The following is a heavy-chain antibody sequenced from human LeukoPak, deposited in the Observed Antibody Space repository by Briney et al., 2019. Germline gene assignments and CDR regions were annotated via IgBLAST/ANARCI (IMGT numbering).Heavy chain of an antibody. J-gene: IGHJ5*02. CDR3: ARGLPQRWYWFDP. CDR2: INPNSGGT. D-gene: IGHD5-24*01. V-gene: IGHV1-2*02. Sequence: GASVKVSCTASGYTFTGYYMHWVRQAPGQGLEWMGWINPNSGGTNYAQKFQGRVTMTRDTSISTAYMELSSLRSEDTAVYYCARGLPQRWYWFDPWGQGTLVTVSS. CDR1: GYTFTGYY.